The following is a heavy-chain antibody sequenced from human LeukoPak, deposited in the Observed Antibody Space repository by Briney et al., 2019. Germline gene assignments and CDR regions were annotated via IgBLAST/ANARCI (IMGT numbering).Heavy chain of an antibody. CDR3: ARMTTVTPDY. CDR1: GFTVSSNY. J-gene: IGHJ4*02. D-gene: IGHD4-17*01. Sequence: GGSLRLSCAASGFTVSSNYMSWVRQAPGKRLEWVSVIYSGGSTYYADSVKGRFTISRDNSKNTLYLQMNSLRSEDTAVYYCARMTTVTPDYWGQGTLVTVSS. CDR2: IYSGGST. V-gene: IGHV3-66*02.